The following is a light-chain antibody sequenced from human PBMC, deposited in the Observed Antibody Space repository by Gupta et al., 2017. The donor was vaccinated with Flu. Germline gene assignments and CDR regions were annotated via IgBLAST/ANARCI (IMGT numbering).Light chain of an antibody. CDR1: GSDVGTYNR. J-gene: IGLJ1*01. CDR2: EVS. V-gene: IGLV2-18*02. Sequence: QSALTQPPSVSGSPGQSVTISCTGTGSDVGTYNRVSWYRQPPGTAPKLIIYEVSNRPSGVPDRFSGSKSGNTASLTISALQGEDAADYYYSSYTTSYTFVFGTGTKVTVL. CDR3: SSYTTSYTFV.